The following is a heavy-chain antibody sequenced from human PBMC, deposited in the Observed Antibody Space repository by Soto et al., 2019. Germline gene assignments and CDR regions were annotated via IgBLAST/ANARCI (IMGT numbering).Heavy chain of an antibody. CDR2: INPNNGDT. V-gene: IGHV1-46*01. CDR1: GYTFTKYW. J-gene: IGHJ4*02. CDR3: AREEIGGSGSCYND. D-gene: IGHD2-15*01. Sequence: QVQLVQSGAEVKKPGASVSVSCKAFGYTFTKYWMHWVRQAPGQGLEWMAIINPNNGDTTYAQNFQGRITVTGDTSTSTVKLELSSLRSEDTAVYYGAREEIGGSGSCYNDWGQGTLVTVSS.